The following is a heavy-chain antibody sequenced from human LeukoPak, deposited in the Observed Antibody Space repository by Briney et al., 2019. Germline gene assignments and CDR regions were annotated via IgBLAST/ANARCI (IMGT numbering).Heavy chain of an antibody. V-gene: IGHV3-64*01. J-gene: IGHJ4*02. D-gene: IGHD4/OR15-4a*01. CDR2: ISTNGDSI. CDR1: GFAFGTYA. Sequence: PGGSLRLSCAASGFAFGTYAMHWVRQAPGKGLEFVSAISTNGDSIFYGNSVEGRFTISRDNSKNTLYLQMGGLRAEDMAVYYCARANYHFSAYDYSGQGALVTVSS. CDR3: ARANYHFSAYDY.